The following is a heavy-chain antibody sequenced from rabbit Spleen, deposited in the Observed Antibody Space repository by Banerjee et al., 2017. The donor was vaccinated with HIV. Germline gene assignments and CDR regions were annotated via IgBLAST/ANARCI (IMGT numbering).Heavy chain of an antibody. D-gene: IGHD8-1*01. Sequence: QSLEESGGDLVKPGASLTLTCAASGVSFSGSSYMCWVRQAPGKGLEWIACIDTGSSGFTYFASWAKGRFTISKTSSTTVTLQVTSLTAADTATYFCARDTGSSFSSYGMDLWGPGTLVTVS. CDR2: IDTGSSGFT. CDR3: ARDTGSSFSSYGMDL. CDR1: GVSFSGSSY. V-gene: IGHV1S40*01. J-gene: IGHJ6*01.